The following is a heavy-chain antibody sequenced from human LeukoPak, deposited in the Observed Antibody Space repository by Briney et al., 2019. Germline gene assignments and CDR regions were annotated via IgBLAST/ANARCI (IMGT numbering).Heavy chain of an antibody. D-gene: IGHD4-17*01. J-gene: IGHJ4*02. V-gene: IGHV3-7*03. Sequence: PEGSLRLSCGASGFTFSTSWMIWVRQAPGKGLEWVANLNQDGGEKYYVDSVKGRFTISRDNGRNSLYLQMDSLRVEDTAVYYCVRGLYGYWGQGTLVTVSS. CDR1: GFTFSTSW. CDR3: VRGLYGY. CDR2: LNQDGGEK.